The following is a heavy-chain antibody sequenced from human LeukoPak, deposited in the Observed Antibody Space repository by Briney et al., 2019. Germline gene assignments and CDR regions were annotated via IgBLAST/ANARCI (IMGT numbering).Heavy chain of an antibody. CDR2: ISGSGGST. CDR1: GFTFSSYA. J-gene: IGHJ4*02. D-gene: IGHD6-6*01. V-gene: IGHV3-23*01. CDR3: CSSTSDVDY. Sequence: GGSLRLSSAASGFTFSSYAMSWVRQAPGKGLELVSAISGSGGSTYYADSVKGRFTISRDNSKNTLYLQMNSLRAEDTAVYYCCSSTSDVDYWGQGTLVTVSS.